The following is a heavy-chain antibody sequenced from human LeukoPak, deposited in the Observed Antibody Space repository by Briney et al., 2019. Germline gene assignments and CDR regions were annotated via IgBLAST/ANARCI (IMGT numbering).Heavy chain of an antibody. CDR3: ATNRIVVVPAAMWGGWFDP. J-gene: IGHJ5*02. CDR2: SAPEDGET. V-gene: IGHV1-24*01. D-gene: IGHD2-2*01. CDR1: GFNITLLS. Sequence: ASGKVTCKVSGFNITLLSMQWVRHATGKGQDWMAASAPEDGETIYAQKFQGRVTMTEDTSADTAYMELSSLSSEDTAVYYCATNRIVVVPAAMWGGWFDPWGQGTLVTVSS.